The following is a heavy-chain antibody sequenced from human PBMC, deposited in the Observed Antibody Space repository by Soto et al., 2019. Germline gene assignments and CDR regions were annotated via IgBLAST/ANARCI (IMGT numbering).Heavy chain of an antibody. J-gene: IGHJ4*02. CDR3: AREDGWFGIYAHYFDY. Sequence: SETLSLTCAVSGYSISSGYYWGWIRQPPGKGLEWIGSIYHSGSTYYNPSLKSRVTISVDTSKNQFSLKLSSVTAADTAVYYCAREDGWFGIYAHYFDYWGQGLLVTVSS. CDR2: IYHSGST. CDR1: GYSISSGYY. D-gene: IGHD3-10*01. V-gene: IGHV4-38-2*02.